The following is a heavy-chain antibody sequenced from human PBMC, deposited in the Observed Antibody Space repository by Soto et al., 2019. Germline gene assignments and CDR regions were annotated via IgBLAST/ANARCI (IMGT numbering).Heavy chain of an antibody. CDR3: ARGVDAGMDV. D-gene: IGHD1-1*01. CDR1: GYSFASYD. Sequence: QVQLVQSGAEVKKPGASVKVSCKASGYSFASYDINWVRQATGQGLEWMGWMSPNSGNTGYAQKFQGRVTMTRDTSISTAYMDLNSLSSEDTAVYYCARGVDAGMDVWGQVITVTVSS. CDR2: MSPNSGNT. V-gene: IGHV1-8*01. J-gene: IGHJ6*02.